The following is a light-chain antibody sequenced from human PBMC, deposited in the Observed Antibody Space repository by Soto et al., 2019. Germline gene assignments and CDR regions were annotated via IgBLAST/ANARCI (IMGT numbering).Light chain of an antibody. CDR3: QQYGSSHWT. Sequence: EIVLTQSPGTLSLSPGERATLSCRASQSVSSSYLAWYQQKPGQAPMLLIYGASSRATGIPDRFSGSGSGTDFTLTISRLEPEDFAVYYCQQYGSSHWTFGQGTKVEIK. J-gene: IGKJ1*01. CDR2: GAS. V-gene: IGKV3-20*01. CDR1: QSVSSSY.